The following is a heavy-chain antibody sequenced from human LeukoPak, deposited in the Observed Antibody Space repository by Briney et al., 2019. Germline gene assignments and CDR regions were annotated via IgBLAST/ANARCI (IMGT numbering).Heavy chain of an antibody. J-gene: IGHJ5*02. CDR1: GGSISSYY. CDR2: IYYSGST. CDR3: ARGKRPDHGETHWFDP. D-gene: IGHD4/OR15-4a*01. V-gene: IGHV4-59*01. Sequence: SETLSLTCTVSGGSISSYYWSWIRQPPGKGLEWIGYIYYSGSTNYNPSLKSRVTISVDTSKNQFSLKLSSVTAADTAVYYCARGKRPDHGETHWFDPWGQGILVTVSS.